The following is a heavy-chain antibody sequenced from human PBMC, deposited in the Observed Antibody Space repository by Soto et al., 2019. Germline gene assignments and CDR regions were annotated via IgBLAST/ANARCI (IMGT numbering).Heavy chain of an antibody. V-gene: IGHV3-23*01. CDR2: ISGSGGSV. Sequence: GGSLRLSCAASGFTFSSYAMSWVRQAPGKGLEWVSVISGSGGSVKYADSVKGRFTISRDNSKNTLYLQMNSLRAQDTAVYYCAKDAEAVFPNWFDPWGEGTLVTVSS. D-gene: IGHD2-15*01. J-gene: IGHJ5*02. CDR3: AKDAEAVFPNWFDP. CDR1: GFTFSSYA.